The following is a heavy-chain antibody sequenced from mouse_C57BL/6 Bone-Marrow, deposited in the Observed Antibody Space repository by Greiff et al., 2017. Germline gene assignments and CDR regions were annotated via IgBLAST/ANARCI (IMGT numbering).Heavy chain of an antibody. CDR1: GYTFTSYW. D-gene: IGHD2-1*01. CDR3: AHGNYFYWYFAV. V-gene: IGHV1-72*01. Sequence: QVQLQQPGAELVKPGASVKLSCKASGYTFTSYWMHWVKQRPGRGLAWVGRIDPQSGGPKYNEKFKSEATLTVDKPSSTAYLQLSSLTSEDSAVYYCAHGNYFYWYFAVWGTGTTVTVSS. CDR2: IDPQSGGP. J-gene: IGHJ1*03.